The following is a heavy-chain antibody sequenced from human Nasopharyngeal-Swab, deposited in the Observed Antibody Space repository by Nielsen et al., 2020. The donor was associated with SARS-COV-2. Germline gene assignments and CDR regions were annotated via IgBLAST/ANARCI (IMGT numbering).Heavy chain of an antibody. J-gene: IGHJ4*02. CDR1: GYTFYAYN. V-gene: IGHV1-2*06. D-gene: IGHD3-16*01. Sequence: ASVKISCKPSGYTFYAYNMHWVRQAPGQGLEWMGRINPNNGGTNYAQRFQGRVTMTWDTSISTAYLAVTRRTSDDTAVSYCAREGADLWGQGTLVTVSS. CDR2: INPNNGGT. CDR3: AREGADL.